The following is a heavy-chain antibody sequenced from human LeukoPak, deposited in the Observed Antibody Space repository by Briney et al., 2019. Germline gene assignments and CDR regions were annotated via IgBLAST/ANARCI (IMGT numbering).Heavy chain of an antibody. CDR3: GNSGYDGVY. CDR2: IKQDGSEK. Sequence: GGSLRLSCAASGFTFSGYWMSWVRQAPGKGLEWVANIKQDGSEKYYVDSVKGRFTISRDNAKNSLYLQMNSLRAEDTAVYYCGNSGYDGVYWGQGTLVTVSS. J-gene: IGHJ4*02. CDR1: GFTFSGYW. V-gene: IGHV3-7*01. D-gene: IGHD5-12*01.